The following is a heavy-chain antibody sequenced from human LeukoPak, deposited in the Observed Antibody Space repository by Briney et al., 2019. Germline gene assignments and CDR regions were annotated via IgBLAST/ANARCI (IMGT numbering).Heavy chain of an antibody. CDR2: VNESGGT. CDR1: IDSFSNYH. CDR3: ARERRAIQLWMPLDAFDI. J-gene: IGHJ3*02. Sequence: SETLSLTCAVYIDSFSNYHWNWIRQTPAKGMEWIGEVNESGGTNISPSLRSRVILSVDTSKNQFSLKLSSVTAADTAVYYCARERRAIQLWMPLDAFDIWGQGTMVTVSS. D-gene: IGHD5-18*01. V-gene: IGHV4-34*01.